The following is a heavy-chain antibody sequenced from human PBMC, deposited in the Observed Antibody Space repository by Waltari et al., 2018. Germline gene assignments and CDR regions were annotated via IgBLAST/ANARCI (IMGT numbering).Heavy chain of an antibody. D-gene: IGHD1-1*01. CDR3: ARDVLERHSCFDY. V-gene: IGHV3-7*04. CDR1: GFNLGSHW. Sequence: EVQLVESGGGLVQPGGSLGLSCAASGFNLGSHWMVWVRQAPGKGLEWVANIKEDGSQKYFGDSVKGRFTISRDNAKNSLYLQMDSLRAEDTGVYYCARDVLERHSCFDYWGQGTLVSVAS. J-gene: IGHJ4*02. CDR2: IKEDGSQK.